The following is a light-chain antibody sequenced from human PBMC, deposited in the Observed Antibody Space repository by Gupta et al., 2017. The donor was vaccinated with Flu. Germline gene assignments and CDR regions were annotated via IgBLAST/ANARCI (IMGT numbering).Light chain of an antibody. J-gene: IGLJ1*01. V-gene: IGLV3-1*01. CDR1: NLGQKY. Sequence: SYALTQPPSVSVSPGQTAIITCSGDNLGQKYISWYQHKPGQSPVVIVYQDNKRAAGIPGRFAGSNSGSTATLTISETQAMDEADYDCQAWDTGTYVFGAGTKVTVL. CDR3: QAWDTGTYV. CDR2: QDN.